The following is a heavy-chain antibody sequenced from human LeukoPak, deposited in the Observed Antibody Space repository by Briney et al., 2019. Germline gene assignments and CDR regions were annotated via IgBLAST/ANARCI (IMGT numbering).Heavy chain of an antibody. CDR3: ARAGQYYDILTGYINCDY. CDR2: IYPGDYDT. J-gene: IGHJ4*02. V-gene: IGHV5-51*01. Sequence: GESLKISCKGSGYSFTNYWIGWVRQMPGKGLEWMGIIYPGDYDTRYSPSFQGQVTISADKSISTAYLQWSSLKASDTAMYYCARAGQYYDILTGYINCDYWGQGTLVTVSS. CDR1: GYSFTNYW. D-gene: IGHD3-9*01.